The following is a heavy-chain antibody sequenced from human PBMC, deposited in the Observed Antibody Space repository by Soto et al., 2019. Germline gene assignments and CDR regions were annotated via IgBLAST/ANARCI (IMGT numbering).Heavy chain of an antibody. J-gene: IGHJ2*01. Sequence: QVQLVQSGAEVKKPGASVKVSCKASGYTFTSYDINWVRQAAGQGLEWIGWMNPNSGKAVYAQKFQGRVTMAGNTSISTAYMELRSLRSDDKAVYFCARGLVVVSATYWYFDLWGRGTLVPVSS. V-gene: IGHV1-8*01. CDR1: GYTFTSYD. CDR3: ARGLVVVSATYWYFDL. D-gene: IGHD2-15*01. CDR2: MNPNSGKA.